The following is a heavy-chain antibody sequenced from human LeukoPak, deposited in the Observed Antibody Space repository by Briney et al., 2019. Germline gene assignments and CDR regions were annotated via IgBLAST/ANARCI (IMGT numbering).Heavy chain of an antibody. CDR3: ARDEYYYDSSGYYGSYYYYMDV. V-gene: IGHV4-61*02. J-gene: IGHJ6*03. CDR1: GGSISSGSYY. Sequence: PSQTLSLTCTVSGGSISSGSYYWGWIRQPAGKGLEWIARIYTSGSTNYNPSLKSRVTISVDTSKNQFSLKLSSVTAADTAVYYCARDEYYYDSSGYYGSYYYYMDVWGKGTTVTVSS. D-gene: IGHD3-22*01. CDR2: IYTSGST.